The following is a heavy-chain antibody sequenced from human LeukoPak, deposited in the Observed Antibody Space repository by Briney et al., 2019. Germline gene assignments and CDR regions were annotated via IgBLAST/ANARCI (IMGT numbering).Heavy chain of an antibody. CDR1: GFTFSSYW. V-gene: IGHV3-7*01. CDR3: ARDLMVRGVRYYYMDV. J-gene: IGHJ6*03. CDR2: IKQDGSEK. Sequence: GGSLRLSCAASGFTFSSYWMSWGRQAPAKGLEWLANIKQDGSEKYYVDSVKGRFTISRDNAKNSLYLQMNSLRAEDTAVYYCARDLMVRGVRYYYMDVWGKGTTVTVSS. D-gene: IGHD3-10*01.